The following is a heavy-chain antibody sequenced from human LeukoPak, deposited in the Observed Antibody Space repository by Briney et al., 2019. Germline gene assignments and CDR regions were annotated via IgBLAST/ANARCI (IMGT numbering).Heavy chain of an antibody. J-gene: IGHJ4*02. V-gene: IGHV4-34*01. CDR2: INHSGST. Sequence: PSETLSLTCAVYGGSFSGYYWSWIRQPPGKGLEWIGEINHSGSTNYNPSLKSRVTISVDTSKNQFSLKLSSVTAADTAVYYCARHVGVLRYFDWLPRFDYWGQGTLVTVSS. CDR3: ARHVGVLRYFDWLPRFDY. D-gene: IGHD3-9*01. CDR1: GGSFSGYY.